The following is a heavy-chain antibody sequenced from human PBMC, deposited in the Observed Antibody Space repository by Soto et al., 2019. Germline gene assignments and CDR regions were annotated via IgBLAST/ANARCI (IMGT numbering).Heavy chain of an antibody. J-gene: IGHJ6*02. CDR1: GGTFSSYA. D-gene: IGHD6-13*01. V-gene: IGHV1-69*13. CDR2: IIPIFGTA. CDR3: AREAAAGDYYYYGMDV. Sequence: SVKVSCKASGGTFSSYAISWVRQAPGQGLEWMGGIIPIFGTANYAQKFQGRVTITADESTSTAYMELSSLRSEDTAVYYCAREAAAGDYYYYGMDVWGQGTTVTVSS.